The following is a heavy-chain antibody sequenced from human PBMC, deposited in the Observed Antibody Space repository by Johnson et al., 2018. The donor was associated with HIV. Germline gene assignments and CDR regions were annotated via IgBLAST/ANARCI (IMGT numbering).Heavy chain of an antibody. Sequence: QMLLVESGGGVVQPGKSLRLSCAASVFTFNSSAMHWVRQAPGQGLQWVALISYDGSIKYFADSVKGRFTISRDNSKNTLYLQMNSLRPEDTAVYYCARLPGGYSRDAFDIWGQGTMVTVS. V-gene: IGHV3-30-3*01. CDR2: ISYDGSIK. J-gene: IGHJ3*02. CDR3: ARLPGGYSRDAFDI. CDR1: VFTFNSSA. D-gene: IGHD5-18*01.